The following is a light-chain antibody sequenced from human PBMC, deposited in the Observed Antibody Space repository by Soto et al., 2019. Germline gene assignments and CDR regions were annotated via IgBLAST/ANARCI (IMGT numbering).Light chain of an antibody. CDR3: QQYGFSPIS. CDR2: DAS. J-gene: IGKJ5*01. V-gene: IGKV3-20*01. CDR1: QSVSNNY. Sequence: EIVLTQSPGTLSLSPGERATLSCRASQSVSNNYLAWYQQKPGQAPRLLIYDASTRATGVPDRFSGSGSGPEYTLTITRLEPEDFAVYSCQQYGFSPISFGQGTRLEI.